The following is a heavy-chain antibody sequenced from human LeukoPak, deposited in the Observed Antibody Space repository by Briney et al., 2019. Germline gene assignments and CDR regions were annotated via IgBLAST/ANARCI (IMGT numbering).Heavy chain of an antibody. CDR2: ISAYNGNT. J-gene: IGHJ4*02. Sequence: ASVKVSCKASGYTFTSYGISWVRQAPGQGLEWMGWISAYNGNTNYAQKLQGRVTITADESTSTAYMELSSLRSEDTAVYYCARVYYDSSHREDYWGQGTLVTVSS. CDR3: ARVYYDSSHREDY. CDR1: GYTFTSYG. V-gene: IGHV1-18*01. D-gene: IGHD3-22*01.